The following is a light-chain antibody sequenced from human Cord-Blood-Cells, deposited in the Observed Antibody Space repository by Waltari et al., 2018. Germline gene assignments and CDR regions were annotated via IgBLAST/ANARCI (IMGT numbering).Light chain of an antibody. CDR1: SSNIGSNT. J-gene: IGLJ3*02. Sequence: QSVLTQPPSASGTPGQRVTISCSGSSSNIGSNTVNWYQQLPGTAPKLLIHSNNRPPAGVPDRFSGSKSGTSASLAISGLQSEDEADYYCAAWDDSLNGWVFGGGTKLTVL. CDR2: SNN. CDR3: AAWDDSLNGWV. V-gene: IGLV1-44*01.